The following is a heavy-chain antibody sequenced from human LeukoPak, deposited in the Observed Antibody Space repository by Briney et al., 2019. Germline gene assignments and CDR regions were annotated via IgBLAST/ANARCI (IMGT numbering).Heavy chain of an antibody. V-gene: IGHV4-34*01. CDR3: ARQHYYDNSGYYYGL. Sequence: SETLSLTCAVYDGSFSGYYWSWIRQPPGKGLEWIGEINHSGSTNYNPSLKSRVTISVDTSKNQFSLKLSSVTAADTAVYYCARQHYYDNSGYYYGLWGQGTLVTISS. J-gene: IGHJ4*02. D-gene: IGHD3-22*01. CDR1: DGSFSGYY. CDR2: INHSGST.